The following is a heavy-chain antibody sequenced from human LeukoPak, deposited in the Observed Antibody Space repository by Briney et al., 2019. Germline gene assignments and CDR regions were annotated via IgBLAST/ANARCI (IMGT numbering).Heavy chain of an antibody. J-gene: IGHJ4*02. Sequence: GGSLRLSCAASGFTVSSNYMSWVRQAPGKGLEWVSVIYSGGSTYYADSVKGRFTISRDNSKNTLYLQMNSLRAEDTAVYYCARVSFLRGYSDHHYYFDYWGQGTLVTVSS. CDR2: IYSGGST. V-gene: IGHV3-53*01. CDR1: GFTVSSNY. D-gene: IGHD5-12*01. CDR3: ARVSFLRGYSDHHYYFDY.